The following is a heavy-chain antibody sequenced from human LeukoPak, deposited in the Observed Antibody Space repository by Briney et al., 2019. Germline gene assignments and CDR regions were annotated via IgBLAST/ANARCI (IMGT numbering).Heavy chain of an antibody. J-gene: IGHJ4*02. V-gene: IGHV4-61*01. CDR3: AKEHMAVTGYFDG. CDR1: GGSVTSGSNY. CDR2: IYSSEST. D-gene: IGHD6-19*01. Sequence: SETLSLTCTVSGGSVTSGSNYWSWIRQPPGRGLEWIGYIYSSESTEYNPGLKSRVTISMDPSKKQFSLKLRSVTAADTAVYFCAKEHMAVTGYFDGWGKGTLVSVSS.